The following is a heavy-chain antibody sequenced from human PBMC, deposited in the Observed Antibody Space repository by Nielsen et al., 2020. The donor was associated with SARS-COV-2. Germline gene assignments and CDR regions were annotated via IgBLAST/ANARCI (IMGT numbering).Heavy chain of an antibody. Sequence: GESLKISCAASGFTVSRNYMNWVRQAPGKGLAWVSVIHEDGSSYYADSVEGRFTISRDNSKNILDLHMNSLRAEDTAVYYCVRDKDSTTENLRMDVWGQGTTVTVSS. V-gene: IGHV3-53*01. J-gene: IGHJ6*02. CDR2: IHEDGSS. CDR1: GFTVSRNY. CDR3: VRDKDSTTENLRMDV. D-gene: IGHD4-17*01.